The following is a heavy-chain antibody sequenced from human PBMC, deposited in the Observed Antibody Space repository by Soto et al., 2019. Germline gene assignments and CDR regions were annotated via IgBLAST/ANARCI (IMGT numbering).Heavy chain of an antibody. Sequence: PGGSLRLSCAASGFTFSSYSMNWVRQAPGKGLEWVSYISSSVIYYADSVKGRITVSRDNGKNALILQMHSLRADDTAVYYCARYLIIPRAFDIWGQGTAVTVSS. CDR2: ISSSVI. CDR3: ARYLIIPRAFDI. V-gene: IGHV3-48*04. D-gene: IGHD2-21*01. J-gene: IGHJ3*02. CDR1: GFTFSSYS.